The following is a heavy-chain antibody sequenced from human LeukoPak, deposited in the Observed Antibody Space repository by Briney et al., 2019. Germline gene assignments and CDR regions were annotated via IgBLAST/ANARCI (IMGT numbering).Heavy chain of an antibody. J-gene: IGHJ4*02. CDR1: GFTFSSYA. D-gene: IGHD5-12*01. CDR3: AREGLRASFDY. V-gene: IGHV3-64*01. Sequence: PGGSLRLSCAASGFTFSSYAMHWVRQAPAKGLEYVSAISSNGGSTYYANSVKGRFTISRDNSKNTLNLQMGSLRAEDMAVYYCAREGLRASFDYWGQGTLVTVSS. CDR2: ISSNGGST.